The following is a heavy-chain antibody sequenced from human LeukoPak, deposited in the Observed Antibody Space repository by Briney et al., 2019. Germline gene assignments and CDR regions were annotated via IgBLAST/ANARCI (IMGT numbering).Heavy chain of an antibody. J-gene: IGHJ4*02. CDR3: ARRAGAYSHPYDY. D-gene: IGHD4/OR15-4a*01. CDR2: IYSDNT. Sequence: GGSLRLSCTVSGFTVSTNSMSWVRQAPGKGLEWVSFIYSDNTHYSDSVKGRFTISRDNSKNTLYLQMDSLRAEDTAVYYCARRAGAYSHPYDYWGQGTLVTVSS. CDR1: GFTVSTNS. V-gene: IGHV3-53*01.